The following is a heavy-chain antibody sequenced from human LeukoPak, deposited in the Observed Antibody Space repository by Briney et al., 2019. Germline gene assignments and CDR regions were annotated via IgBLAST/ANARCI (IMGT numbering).Heavy chain of an antibody. CDR1: GGSIRSYY. CDR3: ARDPHGWPHDAFDI. J-gene: IGHJ3*02. V-gene: IGHV4-4*07. CDR2: IYSDGST. Sequence: SETLSLTCTVSGGSIRSYYWSWLRQPAGKGLEWIGRIYSDGSTNFNPSLKSRVTMSVDTFKNQFSLRLSSVTAADTAMYYFARDPHGWPHDAFDIWGQGTMVTVSS. D-gene: IGHD6-19*01.